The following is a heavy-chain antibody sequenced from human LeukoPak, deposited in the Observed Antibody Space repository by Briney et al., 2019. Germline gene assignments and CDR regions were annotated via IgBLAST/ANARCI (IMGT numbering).Heavy chain of an antibody. D-gene: IGHD3-16*02. CDR2: IYSGGST. CDR3: ARGPLGELSPFDY. V-gene: IGHV3-66*01. CDR1: GFTVSSNY. J-gene: IGHJ4*02. Sequence: PGGSLRLSCAASGFTVSSNYMSWVRQAPGKGLEWVSVIYSGGSTYYADSVRGRFTISRDNSKNTLYLQMNSLRAEDTAVYYCARGPLGELSPFDYWGQGTLVTVSS.